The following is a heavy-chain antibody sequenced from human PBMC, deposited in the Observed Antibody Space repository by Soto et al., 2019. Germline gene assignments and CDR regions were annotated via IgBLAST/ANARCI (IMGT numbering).Heavy chain of an antibody. J-gene: IGHJ3*02. Sequence: ASVKVSCKASGYTFTSYGISWVRQAPGQGLEWVGWISAYNGNTNYAQKLQGRVTMTTDTSTSTAYMELRSLRSDDTAVYYCASPLILYDSSGYYPQPHDAFDIWGQGTMVTVSS. V-gene: IGHV1-18*01. CDR1: GYTFTSYG. D-gene: IGHD3-22*01. CDR2: ISAYNGNT. CDR3: ASPLILYDSSGYYPQPHDAFDI.